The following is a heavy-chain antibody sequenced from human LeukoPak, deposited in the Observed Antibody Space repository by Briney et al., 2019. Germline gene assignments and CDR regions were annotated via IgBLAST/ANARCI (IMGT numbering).Heavy chain of an antibody. CDR3: TRDSGTSNWFDP. CDR1: GFTFSGSA. CDR2: IDKKDKGYATAT. J-gene: IGHJ5*02. Sequence: GGSLKLSCAASGFTFSGSAIHWVRQSPGKGLEWVGQIDKKDKGYATATACAAPVKGRFTISRDDSIHTAYLQMKSLKTEDTALYYCTRDSGTSNWFDPWGQGTLVSVSS. D-gene: IGHD1-26*01. V-gene: IGHV3-73*01.